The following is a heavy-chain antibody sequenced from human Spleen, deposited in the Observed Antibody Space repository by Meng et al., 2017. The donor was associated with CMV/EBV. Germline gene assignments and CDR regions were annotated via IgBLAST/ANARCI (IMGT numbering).Heavy chain of an antibody. D-gene: IGHD3-22*01. J-gene: IGHJ4*02. V-gene: IGHV3-74*01. CDR1: GFTFSHYW. CDR3: VRDDVFRSGYYLGSPY. CDR2: INNDGTSK. Sequence: GFTFSHYWMHWVRQAPGKGLVWVSRINNDGTSKSYADPVKGRFSISRDNAKNTLYLQVNSLTVEDTGVYYCVRDDVFRSGYYLGSPYWGQGTLVTVSS.